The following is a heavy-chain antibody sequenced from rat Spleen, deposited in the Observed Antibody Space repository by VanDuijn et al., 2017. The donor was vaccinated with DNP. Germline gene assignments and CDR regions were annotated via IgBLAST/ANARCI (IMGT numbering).Heavy chain of an antibody. J-gene: IGHJ2*01. D-gene: IGHD4-6*01. Sequence: EVQLVESGGGLVQPGTSLKLSCAASGFTFSNYGFHWIRQAPTKGLEWVSSISPRHNIVHYRDSVKGRFTISRDNAKSTLYLQMDSLRSEDTATYSCATALGDYWGQGVMVTVSS. V-gene: IGHV5-19*01. CDR3: ATALGDY. CDR2: ISPRHNIV. CDR1: GFTFSNYG.